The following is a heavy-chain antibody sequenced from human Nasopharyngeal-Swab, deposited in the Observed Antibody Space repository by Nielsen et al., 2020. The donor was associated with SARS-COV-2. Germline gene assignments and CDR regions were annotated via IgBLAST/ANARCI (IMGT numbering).Heavy chain of an antibody. Sequence: GESLKISCAASGFTFSSYSMNWVRQAPGKGLEWVSSISSSSSYIYYADSVKGRFTISRDNAKNSLYLQMNSLRAEDTAVYYCAKTNDYNLGGWYDPWGQGTLVTVAS. CDR1: GFTFSSYS. J-gene: IGHJ5*02. CDR2: ISSSSSYI. V-gene: IGHV3-21*01. CDR3: AKTNDYNLGGWYDP. D-gene: IGHD5-24*01.